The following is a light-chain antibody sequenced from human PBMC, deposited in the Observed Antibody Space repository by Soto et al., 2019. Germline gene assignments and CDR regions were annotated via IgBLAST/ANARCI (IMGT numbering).Light chain of an antibody. Sequence: QSVLTQPASVSGSPGQSITISCTGTSSDVGNYNYVSWYQQYPGRVPKLLIYMVSNRPSGVSNRFSGSKSGNTASLTISGLQAEDEADYYCNSFTTTSTYVFGTGTKVTVL. CDR3: NSFTTTSTYV. CDR1: SSDVGNYNY. CDR2: MVS. V-gene: IGLV2-14*01. J-gene: IGLJ1*01.